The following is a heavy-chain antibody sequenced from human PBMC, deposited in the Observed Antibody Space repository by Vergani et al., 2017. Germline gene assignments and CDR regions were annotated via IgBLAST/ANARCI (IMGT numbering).Heavy chain of an antibody. CDR2: IYPADSYT. CDR3: ARHKTYTDS. V-gene: IGHV5-51*01. CDR1: EYSFGNYW. J-gene: IGHJ4*02. Sequence: EVELVQSGPDMRKPGESLKIPCKGSEYSFGNYWIGWVRQMPGKGLEWMGIIYPADSYTRYTPSFQGQVTISADKSISTAFLQWDSLKASDTPLYYCARHKTYTDSWGQGTLVTVSS.